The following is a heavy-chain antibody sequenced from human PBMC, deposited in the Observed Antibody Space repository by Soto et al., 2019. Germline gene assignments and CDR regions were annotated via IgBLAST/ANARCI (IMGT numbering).Heavy chain of an antibody. CDR2: IKQDGSEK. D-gene: IGHD6-19*01. V-gene: IGHV3-7*01. J-gene: IGHJ4*02. Sequence: GGSLRLSCAASGFTFSSYWMSWVRQAPGKGLECVANIKQDGSEKYYVDSVKGRFTISRDNAKNSLYLQMNSLRAEDTAVYYCASSSAVAAALDYWGQGTLVTVSS. CDR3: ASSSAVAAALDY. CDR1: GFTFSSYW.